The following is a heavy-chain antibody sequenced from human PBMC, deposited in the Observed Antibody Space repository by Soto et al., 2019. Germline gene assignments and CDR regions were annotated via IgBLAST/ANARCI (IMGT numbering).Heavy chain of an antibody. Sequence: ASVKVSCKTSGYSFTGYGISWARQATGQGLEWMGFISAYIGNTKYAQKFQGRVTMTADTYTSTGYMELSSLRSDDTAVYYCARGHLFGPSSPDFRVDCFDPWGQGALVTVSS. V-gene: IGHV1-18*01. CDR1: GYSFTGYG. D-gene: IGHD6-6*01. J-gene: IGHJ5*02. CDR3: ARGHLFGPSSPDFRVDCFDP. CDR2: ISAYIGNT.